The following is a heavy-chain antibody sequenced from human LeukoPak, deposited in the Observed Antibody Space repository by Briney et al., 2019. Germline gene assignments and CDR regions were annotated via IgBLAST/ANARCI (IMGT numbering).Heavy chain of an antibody. Sequence: ASVKVSCKASGYTFTRYGISWVRQAPGQGLEWMGWISAYNGNTNYAQKLQGRVTMTTDTSTSTAYMELRSLRSDDTAVYYCARVEEYDILTGYHNWFDPWGQGTLVTVSS. CDR1: GYTFTRYG. CDR3: ARVEEYDILTGYHNWFDP. D-gene: IGHD3-9*01. V-gene: IGHV1-18*01. J-gene: IGHJ5*02. CDR2: ISAYNGNT.